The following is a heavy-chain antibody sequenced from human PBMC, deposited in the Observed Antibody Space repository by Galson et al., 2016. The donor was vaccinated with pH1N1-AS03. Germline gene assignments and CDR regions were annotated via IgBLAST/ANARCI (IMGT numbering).Heavy chain of an antibody. V-gene: IGHV3-13*01. Sequence: SLRLSCAGSGFTVTRNDMHWVRQATGKGLEWVSIIAATGPTHYADSVKGRFTISREIPQNSLYLQMDSLRADDTAVYYCAVCGYISGTHGVDVWGKGPTVTVSS. D-gene: IGHD5-12*01. CDR1: GFTVTRND. CDR3: AVCGYISGTHGVDV. J-gene: IGHJ6*04. CDR2: IAATGPT.